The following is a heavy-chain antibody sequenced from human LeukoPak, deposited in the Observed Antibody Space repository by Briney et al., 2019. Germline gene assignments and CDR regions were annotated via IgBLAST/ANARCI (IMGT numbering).Heavy chain of an antibody. CDR3: ARDALDYYYYGMDV. CDR2: ISGSGNSI. CDR1: GFTFSTYE. J-gene: IGHJ6*02. Sequence: QPGGSLRLSCAASGFTFSTYEMNWVRQAPGKGLEWVSYISGSGNSIHHADSVKGRFTISRDNAKNSLYLQMNSLRADDTAVYYCARDALDYYYYGMDVWGQGTTVTVSS. V-gene: IGHV3-48*03.